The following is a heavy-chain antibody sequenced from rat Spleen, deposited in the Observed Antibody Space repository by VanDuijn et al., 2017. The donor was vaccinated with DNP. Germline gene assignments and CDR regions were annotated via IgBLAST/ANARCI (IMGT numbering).Heavy chain of an antibody. CDR1: GFTFTDYA. CDR3: ARPDYSSGSFYFPY. J-gene: IGHJ2*01. D-gene: IGHD1-1*01. Sequence: EVQLVESGGGLIQPGGSQKLSCAASGFTFTDYAMAWVRQTPKKGLEWVATVTFDGSRIYYRDSVKGRFTISKDNAKSTLSLQMDSLRSEDTATYYCARPDYSSGSFYFPYWGQGVMVTVSS. CDR2: VTFDGSRI. V-gene: IGHV5-17*01.